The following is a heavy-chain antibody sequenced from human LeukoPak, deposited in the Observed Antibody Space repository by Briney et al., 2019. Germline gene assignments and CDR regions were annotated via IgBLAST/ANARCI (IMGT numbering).Heavy chain of an antibody. V-gene: IGHV1-2*02. CDR3: ARGDYYDSSGYWDY. CDR2: INPNSGGT. D-gene: IGHD3-22*01. J-gene: IGHJ4*02. Sequence: ASVKVSCKASGYTFTGYYMHWVRQAPGQGLEWMGWINPNSGGTNYAQKFQGRVTMTRDTSISTAYMELSSLRSEDTAVYYCARGDYYDSSGYWDYWGQGTLVTVSS. CDR1: GYTFTGYY.